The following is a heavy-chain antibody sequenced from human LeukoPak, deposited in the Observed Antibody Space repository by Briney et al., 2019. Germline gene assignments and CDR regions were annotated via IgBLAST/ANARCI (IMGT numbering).Heavy chain of an antibody. V-gene: IGHV4-38-2*02. D-gene: IGHD5-24*01. CDR1: DYSISNGYY. Sequence: SETLSLTCTVSDYSISNGYYWGWIRQPPGKGLEWIANIHYSGSTYYNPSLKSRVTISVDTSKNQFSLKLSSVTAADTAVYYCARDKEEMAHDYWGQGILVTVSS. CDR2: IHYSGST. CDR3: ARDKEEMAHDY. J-gene: IGHJ4*02.